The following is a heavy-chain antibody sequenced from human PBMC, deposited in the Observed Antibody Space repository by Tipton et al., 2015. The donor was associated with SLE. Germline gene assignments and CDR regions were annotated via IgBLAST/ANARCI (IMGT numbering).Heavy chain of an antibody. V-gene: IGHV4-59*01. CDR1: GGSISSYY. CDR2: IYYSGST. J-gene: IGHJ2*01. D-gene: IGHD1-26*01. Sequence: TLSLTCAVSGGSISSYYWSWIRQPPGKGLEWIGYIYYSGSTNYNPSLKSRVTISVDTSKNQFSLKLSSVTAADTAVYYCARDVGSYGDWCFDLWGRGTLVTVSS. CDR3: ARDVGSYGDWCFDL.